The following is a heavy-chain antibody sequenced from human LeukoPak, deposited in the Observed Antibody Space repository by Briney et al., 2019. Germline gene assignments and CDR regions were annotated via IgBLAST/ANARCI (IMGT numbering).Heavy chain of an antibody. Sequence: GRSLRLSCAASGFTFDDYAMHWVRHAPGKGLEWFSGISWNSGSIVYADSVKGRFTISRDNAKNSLYLQMNSLRAEDTALYYCAKELLSGPGAFDIWGQGTMVTVSS. CDR3: AKELLSGPGAFDI. CDR2: ISWNSGSI. CDR1: GFTFDDYA. J-gene: IGHJ3*02. D-gene: IGHD2-21*01. V-gene: IGHV3-9*01.